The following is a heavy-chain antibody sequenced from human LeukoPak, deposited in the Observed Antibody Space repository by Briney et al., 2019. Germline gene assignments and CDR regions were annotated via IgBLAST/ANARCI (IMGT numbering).Heavy chain of an antibody. D-gene: IGHD6-13*01. CDR3: ARDRLAAAGSGG. CDR1: GGTFSSYA. V-gene: IGHV1-69*05. CDR2: IIPIFGTA. J-gene: IGHJ4*02. Sequence: ASVKVSCKASGGTFSSYAISWVRQAPGQGLEWMGGIIPIFGTANYAQKFQGRVTITTDESTSTAYMELSSLRSEDTAVYYCARDRLAAAGSGGWGQGTLVTVSS.